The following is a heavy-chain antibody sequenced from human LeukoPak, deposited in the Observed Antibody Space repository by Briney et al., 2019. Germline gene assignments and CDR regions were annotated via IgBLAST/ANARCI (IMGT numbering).Heavy chain of an antibody. J-gene: IGHJ4*02. Sequence: PGGCLRLSCAASGFTFSIYAMTWVRQAPGKGLEWVSTFYETDKTDYADSVKGRFTISRDTSKNMLYLQMNSLRAEDTAIYYCAKRGAGSGGLHFWGQGTLVTVSS. D-gene: IGHD6-19*01. CDR1: GFTFSIYA. CDR3: AKRGAGSGGLHF. CDR2: FYETDKT. V-gene: IGHV3-23*01.